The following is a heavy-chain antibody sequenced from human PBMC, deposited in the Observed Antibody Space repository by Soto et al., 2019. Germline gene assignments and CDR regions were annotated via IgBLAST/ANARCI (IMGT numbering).Heavy chain of an antibody. D-gene: IGHD6-13*01. CDR2: ISISVTAI. J-gene: IGHJ5*02. CDR3: ARDNGIAGSFDP. Sequence: GGSLRLSCAASGFTFRSYSMNWVRQAPGKGLEWVSYISISVTAIYYADSVKGRFTISRDDAKNSLYLQMNSLRDEDTSVYYCARDNGIAGSFDPWGQGAMVTVSS. CDR1: GFTFRSYS. V-gene: IGHV3-48*02.